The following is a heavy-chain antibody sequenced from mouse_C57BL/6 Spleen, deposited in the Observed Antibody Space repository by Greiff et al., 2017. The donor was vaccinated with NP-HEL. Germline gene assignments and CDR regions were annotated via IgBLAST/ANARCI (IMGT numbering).Heavy chain of an antibody. D-gene: IGHD1-1*01. CDR1: GYTFTDYE. Sequence: QVQLQQSGAELVRPGASVTLSCKASGYTFTDYEMHWVKQTPVHGLEWIGAIDPENGGTAYNQKFKGKAILTADKSSSTAYMELRSLTSEDSAVYYCTRSRDYYGSPYYFDYWGQGTTLTVSS. V-gene: IGHV1-15*01. CDR3: TRSRDYYGSPYYFDY. J-gene: IGHJ2*01. CDR2: IDPENGGT.